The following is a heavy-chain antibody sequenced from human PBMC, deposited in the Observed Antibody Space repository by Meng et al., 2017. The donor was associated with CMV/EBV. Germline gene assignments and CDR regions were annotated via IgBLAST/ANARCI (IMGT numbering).Heavy chain of an antibody. J-gene: IGHJ6*02. Sequence: ASVKVSCKASGYTFTSYDINWVRQATGQGLEWMGWMNPSSGNTGYAQKFQGRVTITRNTSISTAYMELSSLRSEDTAVYYCARGGYGSGVPYGMDVWGQGTTVTVSS. D-gene: IGHD3-10*01. CDR2: MNPSSGNT. CDR3: ARGGYGSGVPYGMDV. V-gene: IGHV1-8*03. CDR1: GYTFTSYD.